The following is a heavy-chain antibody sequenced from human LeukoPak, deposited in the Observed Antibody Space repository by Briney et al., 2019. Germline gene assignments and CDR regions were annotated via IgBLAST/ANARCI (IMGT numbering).Heavy chain of an antibody. CDR2: IYTGGST. V-gene: IGHV3-53*01. D-gene: IGHD2-2*01. CDR3: ARGPLVCSTTYCFDYLDY. CDR1: GFTVSSNY. Sequence: GGSLRLSCAASGFTVSSNYVSWVRQAPGKGLEWVSVIYTGGSTYYADSVKGRFTISRDNSKNMLYLQMKSLRAGDTAVYYCARGPLVCSTTYCFDYLDYWGQGTLVSVSS. J-gene: IGHJ4*02.